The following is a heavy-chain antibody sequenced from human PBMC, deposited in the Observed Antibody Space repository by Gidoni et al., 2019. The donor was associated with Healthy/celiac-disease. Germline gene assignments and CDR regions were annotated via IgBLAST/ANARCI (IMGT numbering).Heavy chain of an antibody. J-gene: IGHJ6*02. CDR2: ISSSSSYI. Sequence: EVQLVESGGGLVKPGGSLSLSCAASGFTFSSYSMNWVRQAPGKGLEWVSSISSSSSYIYYADSVKGRFTISRDNAKNSLYLQMNSLRAEDTAVYYCAREWIQLGMDVWGQGTTVTVSS. CDR1: GFTFSSYS. CDR3: AREWIQLGMDV. V-gene: IGHV3-21*01. D-gene: IGHD5-18*01.